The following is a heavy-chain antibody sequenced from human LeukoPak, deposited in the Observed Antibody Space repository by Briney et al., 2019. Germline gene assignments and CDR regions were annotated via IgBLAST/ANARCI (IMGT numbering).Heavy chain of an antibody. D-gene: IGHD6-19*01. J-gene: IGHJ4*02. CDR1: GFTFSGSA. CDR3: AKAGYSSGWFDY. CDR2: IRSKANHYAT. Sequence: GGSLRLSCAASGFTFSGSAMHWVRQASGKGLEWVGRIRSKANHYATACAASVKGRFTVSRDDSKNTAYLQMNSLRAEDTAVYYCAKAGYSSGWFDYWGQGTLVTVSS. V-gene: IGHV3-73*01.